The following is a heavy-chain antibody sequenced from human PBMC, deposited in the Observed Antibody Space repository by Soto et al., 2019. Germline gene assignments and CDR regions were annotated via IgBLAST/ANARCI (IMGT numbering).Heavy chain of an antibody. CDR2: MSYDGTTK. CDR1: GFIFSNHV. CDR3: AREVLWSRYFDY. J-gene: IGHJ4*02. Sequence: QVQLVESGGGVVQPGRSLRLSCAASGFIFSNHVMYWVRQAPGKGLEWVAFMSYDGTTKSYADSVKGRFTISRDNSQNTLYRQMNSLRPEDTGVYYCAREVLWSRYFDYWGQGTLVTVSS. V-gene: IGHV3-30-3*01. D-gene: IGHD3-10*01.